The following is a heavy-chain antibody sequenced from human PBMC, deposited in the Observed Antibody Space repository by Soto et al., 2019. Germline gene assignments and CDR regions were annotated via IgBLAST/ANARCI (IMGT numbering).Heavy chain of an antibody. J-gene: IGHJ6*02. D-gene: IGHD5-18*01. CDR3: ARVTGLDTAQPNYYYYGMDV. Sequence: GGSLRLSCAASGFTFSSYAMHWVRQAPGKGLEWVAVISYDGSNKYYADSVKGRFTISRDNSKNTLYLQMNSLRAEDTAVYYCARVTGLDTAQPNYYYYGMDVWGQGTTVTVSS. V-gene: IGHV3-30-3*01. CDR1: GFTFSSYA. CDR2: ISYDGSNK.